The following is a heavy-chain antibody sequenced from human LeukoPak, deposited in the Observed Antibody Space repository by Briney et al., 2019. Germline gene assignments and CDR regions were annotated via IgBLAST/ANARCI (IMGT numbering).Heavy chain of an antibody. CDR3: ARGGFTTWFDP. D-gene: IGHD3-16*01. J-gene: IGHJ5*02. V-gene: IGHV3-23*01. CDR2: IRINGVDT. CDR1: GFTFSSYS. Sequence: GGSLRLSCAASGFTFSSYSMTWVRQVPGKGLEWVSTIRINGVDTYYADSVRGRFSISRDNSKNTVNLEMNNVRAEDTAVYYCARGGFTTWFDPWGQGTLVTVSS.